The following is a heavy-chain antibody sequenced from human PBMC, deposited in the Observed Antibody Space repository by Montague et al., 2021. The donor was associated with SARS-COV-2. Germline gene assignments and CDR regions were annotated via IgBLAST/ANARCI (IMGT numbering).Heavy chain of an antibody. V-gene: IGHV4-34*01. D-gene: IGHD1-1*01. CDR2: INHSGST. CDR1: GGSFSGYY. CDR3: ARGRGTALFRRIYFGMDV. J-gene: IGHJ6*02. Sequence: SETLSLTCAVYGGSFSGYYWSWIRQPPGKGLEWIGEINHSGSTNYNPSLKSRVTTSVDTSKNQFSPKLSSVTAADAAVYYCARGRGTALFRRIYFGMDVWGQGTTVTVSS.